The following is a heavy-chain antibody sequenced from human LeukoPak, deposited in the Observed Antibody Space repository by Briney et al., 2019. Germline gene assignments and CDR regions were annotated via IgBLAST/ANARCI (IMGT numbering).Heavy chain of an antibody. D-gene: IGHD3-10*01. CDR3: AREAGDMVRGVIMYYYYYGMDV. CDR1: GGSISSYY. V-gene: IGHV4-4*07. J-gene: IGHJ6*02. CDR2: IYTSGST. Sequence: SETLSLTCTVSGGSISSYYWSWIRQPAGKGLEWIGRIYTSGSTNCNPSLKSRVAMSVDTSKNQFSLKLGSVTAADTAVYYCAREAGDMVRGVIMYYYYYGMDVWGQGTTVTVSS.